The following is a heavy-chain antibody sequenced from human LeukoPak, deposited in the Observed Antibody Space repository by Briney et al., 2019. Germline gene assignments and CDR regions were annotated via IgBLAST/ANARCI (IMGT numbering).Heavy chain of an antibody. V-gene: IGHV4-4*09. D-gene: IGHD1-7*01. CDR1: GGPTIGNT. Sequence: SGTLSLTCTVSGGPTIGNTGSWIGHPPGRELDWLGYIYTSGSTNYNPSLKSRVTISVDTSKNQFSLKLSSVTAADTAVYYCARHGKELSYYYYYMDVWGKGTTVTVSS. CDR3: ARHGKELSYYYYYMDV. CDR2: IYTSGST. J-gene: IGHJ6*03.